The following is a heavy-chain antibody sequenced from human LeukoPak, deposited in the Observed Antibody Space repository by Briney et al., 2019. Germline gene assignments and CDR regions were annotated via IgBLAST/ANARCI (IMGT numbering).Heavy chain of an antibody. Sequence: PSETLSLTCAVSGGSISSGGYSWSWIRQPPGKGLEWIGYIYHSGSTYYNPSLKSRVTISVDRSKNQFPLKLSSVTAADTAVYYCASMTTVTGRFDYWGQGTLVTVSS. CDR1: GGSISSGGYS. CDR3: ASMTTVTGRFDY. CDR2: IYHSGST. V-gene: IGHV4-30-2*01. D-gene: IGHD4-11*01. J-gene: IGHJ4*02.